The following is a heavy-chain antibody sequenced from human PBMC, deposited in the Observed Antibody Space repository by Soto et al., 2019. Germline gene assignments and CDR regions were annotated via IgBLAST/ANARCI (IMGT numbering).Heavy chain of an antibody. CDR3: ARESSSWSRGKFDY. CDR2: IYYSGST. CDR1: GGSISNYY. V-gene: IGHV4-59*01. D-gene: IGHD6-13*01. J-gene: IGHJ4*02. Sequence: PSETLSPTCTVSGGSISNYYWSWIRQPPGKGPEWIGYIYYSGSTNYNPSLKSRVTISVDTSKNQFSLKLNSVTAADTAVYYCARESSSWSRGKFDYWGQGTLVTVSS.